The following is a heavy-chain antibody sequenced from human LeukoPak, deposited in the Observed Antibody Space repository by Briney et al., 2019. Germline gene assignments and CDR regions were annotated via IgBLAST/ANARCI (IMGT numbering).Heavy chain of an antibody. CDR3: ARTKSLDIVVVPAAKAYGMDV. D-gene: IGHD2-2*01. CDR2: ISAYNGNT. V-gene: IGHV1-18*01. Sequence: SVKVSCKASGYTFTSYGSSWVRQAPGQGLEWMGWISAYNGNTNYAQKLQGRVTMTTDTSTSTAYMELRSLRSDDTAVYYCARTKSLDIVVVPAAKAYGMDVWGQGTTVTVSS. CDR1: GYTFTSYG. J-gene: IGHJ6*02.